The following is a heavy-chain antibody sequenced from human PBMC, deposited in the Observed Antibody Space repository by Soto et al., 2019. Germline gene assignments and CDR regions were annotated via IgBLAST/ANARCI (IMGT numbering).Heavy chain of an antibody. Sequence: KPSETLSLTCTVSGGSISSYYWSWIRQPAGKGLEWIGRIYTSGSTNYNPSLKSRVTMSVDTSKNQFSLKLSSVTAADTAVYYCARVRYFDWLLPNLEYNWFDPWGQGTLVTVSS. CDR2: IYTSGST. D-gene: IGHD3-9*01. J-gene: IGHJ5*02. V-gene: IGHV4-4*07. CDR3: ARVRYFDWLLPNLEYNWFDP. CDR1: GGSISSYY.